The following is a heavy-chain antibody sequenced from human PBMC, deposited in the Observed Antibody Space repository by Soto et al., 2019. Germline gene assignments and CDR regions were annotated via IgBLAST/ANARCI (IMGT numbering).Heavy chain of an antibody. D-gene: IGHD3-22*01. CDR1: GFTFSSYA. CDR2: ISYDGSNK. CDR3: AKGGSYYYDSSGYYAN. J-gene: IGHJ4*02. Sequence: GSLRLSCAASGFTFSSYAMHWVRQAPGKGLEWVAVISYDGSNKYYADSVKGRFTISRDNSKNTLFLQMNSLRAEDTAIYYCAKGGSYYYDSSGYYANWGQGTLVTVSS. V-gene: IGHV3-30-3*01.